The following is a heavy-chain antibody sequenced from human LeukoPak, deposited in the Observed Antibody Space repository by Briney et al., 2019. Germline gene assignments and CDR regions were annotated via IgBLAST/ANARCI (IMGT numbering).Heavy chain of an antibody. V-gene: IGHV3-48*04. CDR1: GFTFSSYS. D-gene: IGHD4-23*01. J-gene: IGHJ4*02. CDR2: ISSSSSSI. Sequence: GGSLRLSCAASGFTFSSYSMNWVRQAPGKGLEWVSYISSSSSSIYYADSVKGRFTISRDNAKSSLYLQMNSLRAEDTAVYYCASLSLRWSDYWGQGTLVTVSS. CDR3: ASLSLRWSDY.